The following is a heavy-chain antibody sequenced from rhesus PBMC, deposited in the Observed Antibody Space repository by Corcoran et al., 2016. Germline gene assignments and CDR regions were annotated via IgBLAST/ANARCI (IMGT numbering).Heavy chain of an antibody. J-gene: IGHJ4*01. CDR3: ASGVVVIDY. Sequence: QVQLQESGPGLVKPLETLSLTCAVSGGSISSNYWSWIRQPPGKGLGWIGYIYGSGSSTNYNPSLKSRVTLSVDTSKNQFSLKLSSVTAADTAVYYCASGVVVIDYWGQGVLVTVSS. CDR1: GGSISSNY. D-gene: IGHD3-16*01. V-gene: IGHV4S11*01. CDR2: IYGSGSST.